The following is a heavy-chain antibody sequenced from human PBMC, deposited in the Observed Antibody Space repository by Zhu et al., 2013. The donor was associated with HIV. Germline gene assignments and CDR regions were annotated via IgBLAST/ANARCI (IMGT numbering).Heavy chain of an antibody. V-gene: IGHV1-18*01. CDR1: GYTFYNYA. J-gene: IGHJ4*02. Sequence: QVQLVQSGAEVKKPGASVKVSCKASGYTFYNYAISWVRQAPGQGLEWMGSISPYNGNTNYLQKFQGRVTVTTDTSTSTAYMELRSLRSDDTAVYYCARGPYFRDYFDYWGQGALLTVSS. D-gene: IGHD3-10*02. CDR3: ARGPYFRDYFDY. CDR2: ISPYNGNT.